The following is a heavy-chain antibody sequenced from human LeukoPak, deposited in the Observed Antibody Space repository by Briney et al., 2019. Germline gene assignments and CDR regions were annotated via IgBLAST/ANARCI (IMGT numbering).Heavy chain of an antibody. Sequence: PGRSLRLSCAASGFTFDDYAMHWVRQAPGKGLEWVSGISWNSGSIGYADSVKGRFTISRDNAKNSLYLQMNSLRAEDTALYYCAKDPRIAAAATPIYFDYWGQGTLVTVSS. D-gene: IGHD6-13*01. CDR3: AKDPRIAAAATPIYFDY. CDR1: GFTFDDYA. V-gene: IGHV3-9*01. CDR2: ISWNSGSI. J-gene: IGHJ4*02.